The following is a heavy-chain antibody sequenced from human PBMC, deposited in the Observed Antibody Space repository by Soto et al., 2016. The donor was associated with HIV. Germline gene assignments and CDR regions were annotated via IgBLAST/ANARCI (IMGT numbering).Heavy chain of an antibody. CDR2: IYYSGST. V-gene: IGHV4-59*01. J-gene: IGHJ5*02. CDR3: ARGLIFGSGALFDP. CDR1: GGSISSYY. D-gene: IGHD3-10*01. Sequence: QVQLQESGPGLVKPSETLSLNCTVSGGSISSYYWSWIRQPPGKGLEWIGYIYYSGSTNYNPSLESRVTMSVDMSKNQFSLKLTSATAADSAVYFCARGLIFGSGALFDPWGQGTLVTVSS.